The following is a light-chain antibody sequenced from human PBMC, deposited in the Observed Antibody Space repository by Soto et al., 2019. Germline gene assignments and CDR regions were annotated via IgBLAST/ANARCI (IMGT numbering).Light chain of an antibody. J-gene: IGKJ5*01. V-gene: IGKV1-13*02. CDR2: DVS. Sequence: AIQLTQSPSSLSASVGDRVTITCRASQDVGGALAWYQQKPGKAPKILIYDVSVLESGVPTRFSGSGSGTDFTLTITSLQPVDFATYYCQQFNSYPITFGQGTRLEIK. CDR3: QQFNSYPIT. CDR1: QDVGGA.